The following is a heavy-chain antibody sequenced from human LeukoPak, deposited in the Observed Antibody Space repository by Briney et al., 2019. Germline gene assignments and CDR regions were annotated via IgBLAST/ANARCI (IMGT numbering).Heavy chain of an antibody. V-gene: IGHV4-30-4*01. CDR3: AREFVEYYYDSSGYRIHDYYGMDV. Sequence: SETLSLTCTVSGGSISSGDYYWSWIRQPPGKGLEWIGYIYYSGSTYYNPSLKSRVTISVDTSKNQFSLKLSSVTAADTAVYYCAREFVEYYYDSSGYRIHDYYGMDVWGQGTTVTVSS. J-gene: IGHJ6*02. D-gene: IGHD3-22*01. CDR2: IYYSGST. CDR1: GGSISSGDYY.